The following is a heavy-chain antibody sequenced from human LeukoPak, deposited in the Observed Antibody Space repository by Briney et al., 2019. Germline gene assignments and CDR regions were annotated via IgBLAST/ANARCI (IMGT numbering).Heavy chain of an antibody. D-gene: IGHD5-24*01. CDR3: ARIRDGYNDAYDI. CDR1: GYTFSNYY. J-gene: IGHJ3*02. Sequence: ASVKVSCKASGYTFSNYYMHWVRQAPGQGLEGMGLINPSAGNTNYAQRFQGRVTMTRNTSTSTVYMELSSLRSEDTAVYYCARIRDGYNDAYDIWGQGTMVTVPS. V-gene: IGHV1-46*01. CDR2: INPSAGNT.